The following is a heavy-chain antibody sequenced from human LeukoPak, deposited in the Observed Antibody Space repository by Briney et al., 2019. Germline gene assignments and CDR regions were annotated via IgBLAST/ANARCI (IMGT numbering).Heavy chain of an antibody. D-gene: IGHD5-18*01. CDR2: ISGSGGST. V-gene: IGHV3-23*01. Sequence: GSLRLSCAASGFTFSSYAMSWVRQAPGKGLEWVSAISGSGGSTYYADSVKGRFTISRDNSKNTLYLQMNSLRAEDTAVYYCAKDPESYGGNDAFDIWGQGTMVTVPS. CDR1: GFTFSSYA. J-gene: IGHJ3*02. CDR3: AKDPESYGGNDAFDI.